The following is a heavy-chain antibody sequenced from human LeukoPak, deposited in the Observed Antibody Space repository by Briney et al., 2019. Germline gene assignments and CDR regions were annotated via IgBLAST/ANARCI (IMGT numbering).Heavy chain of an antibody. V-gene: IGHV5-51*01. D-gene: IGHD3-3*01. CDR2: IYPGDSDT. J-gene: IGHJ4*02. CDR1: GYRFTTYW. Sequence: GESLKISCKGSGYRFTTYWIGWVRQMPGKGLEWMGIIYPGDSDTRYSPSFQGQVTISADKSISTAYMELSRLRSDDTAVYYCARDGGNLRFLEWLLDYWGQGTLVTVSS. CDR3: ARDGGNLRFLEWLLDY.